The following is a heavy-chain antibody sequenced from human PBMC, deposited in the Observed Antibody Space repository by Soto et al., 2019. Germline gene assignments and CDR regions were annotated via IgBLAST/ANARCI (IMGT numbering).Heavy chain of an antibody. Sequence: PGESLKISCKGSGYSFAGYWITWVRQKPGKGLEWMGRIDPSDSQTYYSPSYRGHVTISATKSITTVFLQWSSLRASDTAMYYCARQIYDSDTGPNFQYYFDSWGQGTPVTVSS. J-gene: IGHJ4*02. CDR3: ARQIYDSDTGPNFQYYFDS. V-gene: IGHV5-10-1*01. CDR1: GYSFAGYW. CDR2: IDPSDSQT. D-gene: IGHD3-22*01.